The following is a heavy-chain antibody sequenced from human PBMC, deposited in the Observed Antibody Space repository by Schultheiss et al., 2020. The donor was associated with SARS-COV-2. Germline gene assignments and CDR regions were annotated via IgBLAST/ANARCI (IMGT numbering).Heavy chain of an antibody. CDR1: GFTFSSYS. J-gene: IGHJ6*02. V-gene: IGHV3-48*01. D-gene: IGHD1-14*01. Sequence: GGSLRLSCAASGFTFSSYSMNWVRQAPGKGLEWVSYISSSSSTIYYADSVKGRFTISRDNSKNTLYLQMNSLRAGDTAVYYCAGSYHYYGMDVWGQGTTVTVSS. CDR3: AGSYHYYGMDV. CDR2: ISSSSSTI.